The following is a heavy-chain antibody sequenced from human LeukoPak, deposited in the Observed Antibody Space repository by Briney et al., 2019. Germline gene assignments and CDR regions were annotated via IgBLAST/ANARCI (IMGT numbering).Heavy chain of an antibody. CDR3: ARDSDSTLDY. V-gene: IGHV3-23*01. CDR1: GFIFSSYA. D-gene: IGHD2-2*01. CDR2: ISGSDGST. Sequence: HPGGSLRLSCAASGFIFSSYAMSWVRQAPGQGLEWVSAISGSDGSTYYADSVKGRFTISRDNSKNTLYLQMNSLRAEDTAVYYCARDSDSTLDYWGQGTLVTVSS. J-gene: IGHJ4*02.